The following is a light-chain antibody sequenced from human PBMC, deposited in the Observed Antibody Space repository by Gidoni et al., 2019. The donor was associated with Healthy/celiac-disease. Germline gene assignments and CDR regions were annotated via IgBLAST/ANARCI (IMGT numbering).Light chain of an antibody. CDR3: LQDYNR. CDR1: QGIRND. Sequence: AIQLTQSPSSLSASVGDRVTITCRASQGIRNDLGWYQQKPGKAPKLLIYAASSLQSGVPSRFSGSGSGTDFTLTISSLQPEDFATYYCLQDYNRFXGXTKVEIK. J-gene: IGKJ4*01. V-gene: IGKV1-6*01. CDR2: AAS.